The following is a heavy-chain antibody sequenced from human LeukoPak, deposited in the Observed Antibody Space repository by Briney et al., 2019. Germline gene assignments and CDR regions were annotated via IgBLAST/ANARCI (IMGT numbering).Heavy chain of an antibody. D-gene: IGHD4-23*01. Sequence: PGGSLRLSCAASGFTFSSYEMNWVRQAPGKGLEGGSYISSSGSTIYYADSVKGRFTISRDNAKNSLYLQMNSLRAEDTAVYYCARDSTVVTGDFDYWGQGTLVAVSS. CDR1: GFTFSSYE. CDR2: ISSSGSTI. J-gene: IGHJ4*02. CDR3: ARDSTVVTGDFDY. V-gene: IGHV3-48*03.